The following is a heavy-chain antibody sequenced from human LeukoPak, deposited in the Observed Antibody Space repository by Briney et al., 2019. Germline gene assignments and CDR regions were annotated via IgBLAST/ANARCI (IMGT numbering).Heavy chain of an antibody. CDR1: GFTFSSHA. CDR3: ARGPNVVVVAATLFEYYYYMDV. Sequence: GGSLRLSCAASGFTFSSHAMHWVRQAPGKGLEWVAVISYDGSNKYYADSVKGRFTISRDNSKNTLYLQMNSLRAEDTAVYYCARGPNVVVVAATLFEYYYYMDVWGKGTTVTVSS. V-gene: IGHV3-30*04. D-gene: IGHD2-15*01. J-gene: IGHJ6*03. CDR2: ISYDGSNK.